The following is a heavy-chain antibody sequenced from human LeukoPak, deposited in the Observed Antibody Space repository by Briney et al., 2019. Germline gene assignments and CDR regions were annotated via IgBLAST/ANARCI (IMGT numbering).Heavy chain of an antibody. CDR1: GFTFSSYW. J-gene: IGHJ6*03. D-gene: IGHD3-10*01. CDR2: INNDGSST. Sequence: GGSLRLSCGASGFTFSSYWMHWVRQAPGKGLVWVSRINNDGSSTSYADSVQGRFTISRDNAKNTLYLQMNSLRAEDTALYYCARVARGDYYYYMDVWGQGTLVTVSS. CDR3: ARVARGDYYYYMDV. V-gene: IGHV3-74*01.